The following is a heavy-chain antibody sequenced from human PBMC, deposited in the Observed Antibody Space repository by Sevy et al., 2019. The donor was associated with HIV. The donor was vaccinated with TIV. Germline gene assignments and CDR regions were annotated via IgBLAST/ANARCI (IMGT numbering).Heavy chain of an antibody. Sequence: GGSLRLSCAASGFSFDDYTMNWVRQAPGKGLEWVSGITWNGDNIVYAESVNGRFTFSRNNDKPYLFLQMDSLRAEDTAVYYCPRDRRGYFHKSGYLISDAFDVWGQGTLVTVSS. CDR2: ITWNGDNI. J-gene: IGHJ3*01. D-gene: IGHD5-12*01. CDR1: GFSFDDYT. V-gene: IGHV3-20*04. CDR3: PRDRRGYFHKSGYLISDAFDV.